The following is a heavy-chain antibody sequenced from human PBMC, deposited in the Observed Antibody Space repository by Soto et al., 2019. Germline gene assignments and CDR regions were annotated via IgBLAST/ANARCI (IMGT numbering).Heavy chain of an antibody. CDR3: ARDYCSGGSCYYFDY. Sequence: PGGSLRLSXAASGFTFSSYGMHWVRQAPGKGLEWVAVIWYDGSNKYYADSVKGRFTISRDNSKNTLYLQMNSLRAEDTAVYYCARDYCSGGSCYYFDYWGQGTLVTVSS. D-gene: IGHD2-15*01. J-gene: IGHJ4*02. V-gene: IGHV3-33*01. CDR1: GFTFSSYG. CDR2: IWYDGSNK.